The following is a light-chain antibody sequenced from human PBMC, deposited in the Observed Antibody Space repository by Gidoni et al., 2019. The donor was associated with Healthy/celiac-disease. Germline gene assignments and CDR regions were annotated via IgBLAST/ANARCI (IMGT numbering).Light chain of an antibody. V-gene: IGKV3-20*01. CDR2: GAS. Sequence: EIVLTQSPGTLSLSPGERATLSCRASQSVSSSYLAWYQQKPGQAPRLLIYGASSRATGIPDRFRGSGSGTDFTLTISRLEPEDFAVYYCQQYGSSPWTFGQXTKVEIK. J-gene: IGKJ1*01. CDR3: QQYGSSPWT. CDR1: QSVSSSY.